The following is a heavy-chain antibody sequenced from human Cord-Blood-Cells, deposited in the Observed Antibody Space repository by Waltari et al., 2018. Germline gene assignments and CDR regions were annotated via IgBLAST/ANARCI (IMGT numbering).Heavy chain of an antibody. D-gene: IGHD6-6*01. CDR2: IYYSGST. Sequence: QVQLQESGPGLVKPSQTLSLTCTVSGGSISSGDYYWSWIRQPPGKGLEWIGYIYYSGSTYYNPALKRRVTIAVDTSKNQFSLKLSSVTAADTAVYYCARDKPYSSSSRYGMDVWGQGTTVTVSS. CDR3: ARDKPYSSSSRYGMDV. J-gene: IGHJ6*02. V-gene: IGHV4-30-4*08. CDR1: GGSISSGDYY.